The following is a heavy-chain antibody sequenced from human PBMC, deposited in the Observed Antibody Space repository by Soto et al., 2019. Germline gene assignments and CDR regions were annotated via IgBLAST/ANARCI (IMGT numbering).Heavy chain of an antibody. J-gene: IGHJ6*04. Sequence: PSETLSLTCAVSGYSISSGYYWGWIRQPPGKGLEWIGSIYHSGSTFYNPSLKSRVTISVDTSKNQFSLRLSSVTAADTAVYYCARGGGGSYYSGDYAMDVWGKGTKVTVSS. V-gene: IGHV4-38-2*01. CDR2: IYHSGST. D-gene: IGHD1-26*01. CDR3: ARGGGGSYYSGDYAMDV. CDR1: GYSISSGYY.